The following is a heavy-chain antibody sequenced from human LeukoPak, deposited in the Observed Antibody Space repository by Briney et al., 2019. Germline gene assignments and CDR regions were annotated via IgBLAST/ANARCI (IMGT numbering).Heavy chain of an antibody. CDR3: AREGSLPSYYYYYMDV. CDR2: IYYRGST. J-gene: IGHJ6*03. V-gene: IGHV4-30-4*08. Sequence: SETLSLTCTVSGGSISSGDYYWSWIRQPPGKGLEWMGYIYYRGSTYYNPSLKSRVTMSVDMSKNQFSLKLSSVTAADTAVYYCAREGSLPSYYYYYMDVWGKGTTVTVSS. CDR1: GGSISSGDYY. D-gene: IGHD6-19*01.